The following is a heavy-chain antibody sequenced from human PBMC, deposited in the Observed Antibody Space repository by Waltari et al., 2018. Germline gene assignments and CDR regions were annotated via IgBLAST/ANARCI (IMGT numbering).Heavy chain of an antibody. CDR1: GFTFSSYS. D-gene: IGHD3-22*01. J-gene: IGHJ4*02. Sequence: EVQLVESGGGLVKPGGSLRLSCAASGFTFSSYSMNWVRQAPGKGLEWVSSISSSSSYIYYADSVKGRFTISRDNAKNSLYLQMNSLRAEDTAVYYCARGDDSSGYVYYWGQGTLVIVSS. CDR3: ARGDDSSGYVYY. V-gene: IGHV3-21*01. CDR2: ISSSSSYI.